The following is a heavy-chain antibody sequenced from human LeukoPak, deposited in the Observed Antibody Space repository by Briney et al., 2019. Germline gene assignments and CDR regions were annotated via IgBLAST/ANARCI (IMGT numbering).Heavy chain of an antibody. J-gene: IGHJ4*02. CDR2: INAGNGNT. CDR3: ARVSTDILTGYLTFDY. V-gene: IGHV1-3*01. Sequence: RASVKVSCKASGYTFTSYAMHWVRQAPGQRLEWMGWINAGNGNTKYSQKFQGRVTITRDTSASTAYMELSSLRSEDTAVYYCARVSTDILTGYLTFDYWGQRTLVTVSS. CDR1: GYTFTSYA. D-gene: IGHD3-9*01.